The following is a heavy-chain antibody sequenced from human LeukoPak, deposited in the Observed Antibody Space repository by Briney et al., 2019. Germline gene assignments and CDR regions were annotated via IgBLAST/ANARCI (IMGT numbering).Heavy chain of an antibody. CDR1: RFTVSSNY. J-gene: IGHJ3*02. CDR2: IYSGGST. CDR3: AKGIVVVISGYAFDI. D-gene: IGHD3-22*01. V-gene: IGHV3-66*01. Sequence: GGSLRLSCAASRFTVSSNYMSWVRQAPGKGLEWVSVIYSGGSTYYADSVKGRFTISRDNSKNTLYLQMNSLRAEDTAVYYCAKGIVVVISGYAFDIWGQGTMVTVSS.